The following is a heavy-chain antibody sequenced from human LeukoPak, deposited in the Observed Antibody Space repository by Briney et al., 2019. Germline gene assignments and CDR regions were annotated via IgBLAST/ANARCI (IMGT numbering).Heavy chain of an antibody. D-gene: IGHD3-22*01. V-gene: IGHV4-38-2*02. CDR2: IYYRRTT. J-gene: IGHJ3*02. Sequence: SETLSLTCTVSGFPIRSGYDWGWIRQPPGKGLEWIASIYYRRTTYYNPSLRSRVTISIPTSENQFSLRLSSVTAADTAVYYCARGGYDNSGSFGSFDAFDIWGQGTMVTVSS. CDR1: GFPIRSGYD. CDR3: ARGGYDNSGSFGSFDAFDI.